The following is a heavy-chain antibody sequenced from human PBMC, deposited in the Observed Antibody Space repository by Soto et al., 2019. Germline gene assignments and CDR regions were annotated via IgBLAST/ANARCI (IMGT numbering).Heavy chain of an antibody. D-gene: IGHD3-10*01. V-gene: IGHV4-30-2*01. Sequence: SETLSLTCAVSGGSISSGGYSWRWIRHPPGKGLEWIGYIYHSGSTYYNPSLKSRVTISVDRSKNQFSLKLSSVTAADTAVYYCASSITMVRGVYDYWGQGTLVTVSS. J-gene: IGHJ4*02. CDR1: GGSISSGGYS. CDR3: ASSITMVRGVYDY. CDR2: IYHSGST.